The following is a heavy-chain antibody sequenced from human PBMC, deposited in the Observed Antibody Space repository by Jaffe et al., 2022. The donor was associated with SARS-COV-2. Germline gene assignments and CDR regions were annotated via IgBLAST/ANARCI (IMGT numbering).Heavy chain of an antibody. V-gene: IGHV4-59*01. J-gene: IGHJ3*02. D-gene: IGHD3-10*01. CDR2: IYYSGST. Sequence: QVQLQESGPGLVKPSETLSLTCTVSGGSISSYYWSWIRQPPGKGLEWIGYIYYSGSTNYNPSLKSRVTISVDTSKNQFSLKLSSVTAADTAVYYCARETQGDAFDIWGQGTMVTVSS. CDR1: GGSISSYY. CDR3: ARETQGDAFDI.